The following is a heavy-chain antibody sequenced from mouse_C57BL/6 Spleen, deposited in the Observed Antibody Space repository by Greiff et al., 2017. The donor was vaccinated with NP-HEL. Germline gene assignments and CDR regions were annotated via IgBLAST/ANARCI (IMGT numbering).Heavy chain of an antibody. J-gene: IGHJ2*01. V-gene: IGHV1-53*01. D-gene: IGHD1-1*01. CDR1: GYTFTSYW. Sequence: QVQLKQSGTELVKPGASVKLSCKASGYTFTSYWMHWVKQRPGQGLEWIGNINPSNGGTNYNEKFKSKATLTVDKSSSTAYMQLSSLTSEDSAVYYCARGMTVVGGVDYWGQGTTLTVSS. CDR3: ARGMTVVGGVDY. CDR2: INPSNGGT.